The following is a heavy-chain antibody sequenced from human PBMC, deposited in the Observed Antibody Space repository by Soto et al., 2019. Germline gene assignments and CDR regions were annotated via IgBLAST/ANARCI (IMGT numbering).Heavy chain of an antibody. D-gene: IGHD3-9*01. Sequence: GGSLRLSCAASGFNLSHPWMTWVRQAAGKGLQWVGRIKSKTDGGTADYAAPVKGRFTISRDDSKNTVYLQMNSLKTEDTAVYYCTTGIYYDILTGYHDVAYWGQGTMVTVYS. CDR2: IKSKTDGGTA. CDR1: GFNLSHPW. V-gene: IGHV3-15*01. CDR3: TTGIYYDILTGYHDVAY. J-gene: IGHJ4*02.